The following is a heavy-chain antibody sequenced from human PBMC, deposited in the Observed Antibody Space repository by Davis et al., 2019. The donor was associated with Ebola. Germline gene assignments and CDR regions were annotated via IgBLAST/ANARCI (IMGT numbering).Heavy chain of an antibody. CDR1: GGTFSSYA. CDR3: ARDRCTSTNCLRRFDP. CDR2: IIPIFGTA. J-gene: IGHJ5*02. V-gene: IGHV1-69*13. Sequence: AASVKVSCKASGGTFSSYAISWVRQAPGQGLEWMGGIIPIFGTANYAQKFQGRVTITADESTSTAYMELSSLRSEDTAVYYCARDRCTSTNCLRRFDPWGQGTLVTVSS. D-gene: IGHD2-2*01.